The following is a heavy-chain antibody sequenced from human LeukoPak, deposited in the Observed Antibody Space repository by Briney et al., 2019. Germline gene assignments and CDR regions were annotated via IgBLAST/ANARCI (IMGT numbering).Heavy chain of an antibody. J-gene: IGHJ4*02. CDR3: ARDLGSSGYFNYFDY. CDR2: IYYSGST. D-gene: IGHD3-22*01. V-gene: IGHV4-39*02. CDR1: GGSISSSSYY. Sequence: PSETLSLTCTVSGGSISSSSYYWGWIRQPPGKGLEWIGSIYYSGSTYYNPFLKSRVTISVDTSKNQFSLKLSSVTAADTAVYYCARDLGSSGYFNYFDYWGQGTLVTVSS.